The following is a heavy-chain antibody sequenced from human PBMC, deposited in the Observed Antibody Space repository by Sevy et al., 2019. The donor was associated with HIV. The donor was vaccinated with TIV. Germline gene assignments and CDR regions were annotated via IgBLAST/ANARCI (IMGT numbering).Heavy chain of an antibody. V-gene: IGHV3-66*01. Sequence: GSLRLSCAASGVTVSSNYMTWVRQAPGKGLEWVSVIYSGGSTYYADSVKDRFTISRDNSKNTLFLQMNSLRAEDTAVYYCARVRNPPGGTWYFDYWGQGTLVTVSS. CDR3: ARVRNPPGGTWYFDY. CDR1: GVTVSSNY. CDR2: IYSGGST. D-gene: IGHD1-1*01. J-gene: IGHJ4*02.